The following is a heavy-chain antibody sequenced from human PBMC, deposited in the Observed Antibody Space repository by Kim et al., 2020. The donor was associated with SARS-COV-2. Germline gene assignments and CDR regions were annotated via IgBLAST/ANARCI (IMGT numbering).Heavy chain of an antibody. CDR3: ARHKAAAAYNWFDP. J-gene: IGHJ5*02. D-gene: IGHD6-13*01. CDR2: IYYSGST. CDR1: GGSISSYY. V-gene: IGHV4-59*08. Sequence: SETLSLTCTVSGGSISSYYWSWIRQPPGKGLEWIGYIYYSGSTNYNTSLKIRVTISVDTSKNQFSLKLSSVTAADTAVYYCARHKAAAAYNWFDPWGQGTLVTVSS.